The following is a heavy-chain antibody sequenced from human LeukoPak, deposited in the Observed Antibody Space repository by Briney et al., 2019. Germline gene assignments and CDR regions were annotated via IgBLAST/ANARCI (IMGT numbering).Heavy chain of an antibody. CDR2: INPNSGGT. J-gene: IGHJ3*02. Sequence: ASVKVSCKASGYTFTGYYMHWVRQAPGQGLEWMGWINPNSGGTNYAQKFQGRVTMTRDTSISTAYMELSRLRSDDTAVYYCARRHYDILTGTYVFDIWGQGTMVTVSS. CDR3: ARRHYDILTGTYVFDI. V-gene: IGHV1-2*02. CDR1: GYTFTGYY. D-gene: IGHD3-9*01.